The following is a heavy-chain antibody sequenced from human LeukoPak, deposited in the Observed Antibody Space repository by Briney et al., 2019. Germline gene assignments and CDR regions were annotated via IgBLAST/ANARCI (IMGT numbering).Heavy chain of an antibody. V-gene: IGHV3-7*04. CDR3: ARGDAFSGDH. CDR1: GFTFSNFW. J-gene: IGHJ4*02. CDR2: IHPEGNEK. Sequence: GGSLRLSCAVSGFTFSNFWMSWVRQAPGRGLEWVANIHPEGNEKYHVESVKGRFTISRDNAKNSLFLQMNGQRVEDTAVYCCARGDAFSGDHWGQGTLVTVSS.